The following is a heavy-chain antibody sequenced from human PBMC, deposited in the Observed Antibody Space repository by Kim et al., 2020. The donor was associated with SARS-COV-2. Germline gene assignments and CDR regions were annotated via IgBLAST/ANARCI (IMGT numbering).Heavy chain of an antibody. CDR1: GYSFTSYD. CDR3: ASGPSGWYDY. Sequence: ASVKVSCKASGYSFTSYDINWVQQATGQGLEWMGWVNPNSGNTGYAQKFQGRVTMTRDTATRTAYMELSSLRSEDTAVYYCASGPSGWYDYWGQGTLVTVSS. D-gene: IGHD6-19*01. CDR2: VNPNSGNT. J-gene: IGHJ4*02. V-gene: IGHV1-8*02.